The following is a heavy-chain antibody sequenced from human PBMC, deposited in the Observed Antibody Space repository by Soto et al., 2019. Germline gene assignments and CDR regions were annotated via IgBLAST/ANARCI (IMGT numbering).Heavy chain of an antibody. D-gene: IGHD6-13*01. V-gene: IGHV4-34*01. J-gene: IGHJ4*02. Sequence: SETLSLTCAVYGGSFSGYYWSWIRQPPGKGLEWIGEINHSGSTNYNPSLKSRVTISVDTSKNQFSLKLSSVTAADTAVYYCARTFSYSPLAYFDYWGQGTLVTVS. CDR3: ARTFSYSPLAYFDY. CDR2: INHSGST. CDR1: GGSFSGYY.